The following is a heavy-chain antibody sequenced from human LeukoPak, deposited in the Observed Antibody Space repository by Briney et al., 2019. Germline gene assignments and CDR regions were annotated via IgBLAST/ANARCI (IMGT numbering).Heavy chain of an antibody. CDR2: INHSGST. CDR3: ARCSDIYVFDY. V-gene: IGHV4-34*01. Sequence: PSETLSLTCAVYGGSFSGYYWSWIRQPPGKGLEWIGEINHSGSTNYNPSLKSRVTISVDTSKNQFSLKLSSVTAADTAVYYCARCSDIYVFDYWGQGSLVTVSS. J-gene: IGHJ4*02. CDR1: GGSFSGYY. D-gene: IGHD5-12*01.